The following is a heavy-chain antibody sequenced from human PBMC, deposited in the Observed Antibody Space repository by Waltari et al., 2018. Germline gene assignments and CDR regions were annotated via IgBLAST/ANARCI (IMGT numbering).Heavy chain of an antibody. CDR3: AREWGVMVGTAGFYFDY. CDR1: GFTLGSDN. CDR2: SSSGSSYI. Sequence: VQLVGSGGGLGNTGVSLIFYCATYGFTLGSDNRKWVRQAPRKGLEWVSSSSSGSSYIYYDDSVKGRFTISRDNAKNSLYLQMNSLRVEDTAVYYCAREWGVMVGTAGFYFDYWGQGALVTVSS. J-gene: IGHJ4*02. V-gene: IGHV3-21*01. D-gene: IGHD2-15*01.